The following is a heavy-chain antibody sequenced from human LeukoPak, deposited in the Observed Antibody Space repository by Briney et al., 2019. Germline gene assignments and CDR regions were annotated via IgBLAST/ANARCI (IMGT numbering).Heavy chain of an antibody. J-gene: IGHJ4*02. Sequence: ASVKVSCKASGYTFTGYYMHWVRQAPGQGLEWMGRIIPILGIANYAQKFQGRVTITADKSTSTAYMELSSLRSEDTAVYYCARVVGATTLFDYWGQGTLVTVSS. V-gene: IGHV1-69*04. D-gene: IGHD1-26*01. CDR1: GYTFTGYY. CDR2: IIPILGIA. CDR3: ARVVGATTLFDY.